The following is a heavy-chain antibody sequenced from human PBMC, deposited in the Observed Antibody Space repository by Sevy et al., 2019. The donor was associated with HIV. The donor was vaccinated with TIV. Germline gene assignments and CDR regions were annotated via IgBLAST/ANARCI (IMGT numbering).Heavy chain of an antibody. V-gene: IGHV3-7*03. CDR1: GFTFSSYW. CDR3: AREGYCSSTSCNLGMDV. CDR2: IKQDGSEK. D-gene: IGHD2-2*01. Sequence: GGSLRLSCAASGFTFSSYWMSWVRQAPGKGLEWVANIKQDGSEKYYVDSVKGRFTISRDNAKNSLYLQMNSLGAEDTAVYYCAREGYCSSTSCNLGMDVWGQGTTVTVSS. J-gene: IGHJ6*02.